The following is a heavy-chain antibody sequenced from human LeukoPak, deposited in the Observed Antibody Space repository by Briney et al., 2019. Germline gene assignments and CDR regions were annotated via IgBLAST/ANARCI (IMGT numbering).Heavy chain of an antibody. CDR2: IYYRGST. CDR1: GGSINSYY. D-gene: IGHD5-12*01. Sequence: PSETLSLTCTVSGGSINSYYWSWLRQPPGKGLEWIGYIYYRGSTNYNPSLKSRVTISVDTSKNRISLKLNSVTAADTAVYYCARGATIVTRGWFDPWGQGTLVTVSS. CDR3: ARGATIVTRGWFDP. J-gene: IGHJ5*02. V-gene: IGHV4-59*01.